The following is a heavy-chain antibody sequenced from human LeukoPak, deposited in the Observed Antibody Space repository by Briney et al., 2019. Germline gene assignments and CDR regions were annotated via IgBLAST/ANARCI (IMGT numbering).Heavy chain of an antibody. D-gene: IGHD3-10*01. V-gene: IGHV4-59*01. J-gene: IGHJ4*02. CDR2: ISGST. CDR3: ARVGFGELSSPYFDY. Sequence: SETLSLTCTVSGGSLSSYYWSWIRQPPGKGLEWIGYISGSTNYNPSLKSRVTMSVDTSKNHFSLRLSSVTAADTAIFYCARVGFGELSSPYFDYWGQGTLVTVSS. CDR1: GGSLSSYY.